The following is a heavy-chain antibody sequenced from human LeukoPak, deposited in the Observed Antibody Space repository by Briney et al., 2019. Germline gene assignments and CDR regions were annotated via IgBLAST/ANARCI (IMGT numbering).Heavy chain of an antibody. D-gene: IGHD2-2*01. Sequence: SETMSLTCTVSGGSISSGSYCWSWIRQPAGKGLEWIGRIYTSGSTNYNPSLKSRVTISVDTSKNQFSLKLSSVTAADTAVYYCATSYCSSTSCYDSTFDYWGQGTLVTVSS. J-gene: IGHJ4*02. CDR1: GGSISSGSYC. CDR2: IYTSGST. CDR3: ATSYCSSTSCYDSTFDY. V-gene: IGHV4-61*02.